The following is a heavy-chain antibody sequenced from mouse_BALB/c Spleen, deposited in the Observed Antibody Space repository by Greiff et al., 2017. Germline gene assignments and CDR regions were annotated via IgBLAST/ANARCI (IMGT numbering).Heavy chain of an antibody. Sequence: EVQGVESGGGLVKPGGSLKLSCAASGFTFSSYAMSWVRQTPEKRLEWVASISSGGSTYYPDSVKGRFTISRDNARNVLYLQMSSLRSEDTAMYYCARAYYYGHDGGYFDVWGAGTTVTVSS. D-gene: IGHD2-2*01. J-gene: IGHJ1*01. V-gene: IGHV5-6-5*01. CDR1: GFTFSSYA. CDR2: ISSGGST. CDR3: ARAYYYGHDGGYFDV.